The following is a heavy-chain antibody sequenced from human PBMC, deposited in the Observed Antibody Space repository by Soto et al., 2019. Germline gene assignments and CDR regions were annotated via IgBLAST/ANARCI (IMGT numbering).Heavy chain of an antibody. Sequence: PGESLKISCKGSGYSFTSNLISWVRQTPGKGPERMGRIDPNDSYTNYSPSFQGHVTISADKSISTAYLQWSSLKASDTAVYHCARFVRSCSGTTCYTRADVWGQGTTVTVSS. D-gene: IGHD2-2*02. CDR2: IDPNDSYT. CDR3: ARFVRSCSGTTCYTRADV. J-gene: IGHJ6*02. CDR1: GYSFTSNL. V-gene: IGHV5-10-1*01.